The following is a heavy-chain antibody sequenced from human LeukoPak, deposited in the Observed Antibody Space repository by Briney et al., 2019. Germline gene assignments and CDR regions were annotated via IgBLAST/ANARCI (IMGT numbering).Heavy chain of an antibody. D-gene: IGHD3-10*01. CDR2: IYYSGST. J-gene: IGHJ5*02. CDR1: GGSISSSSYY. V-gene: IGHV4-39*07. Sequence: SETLSLTCTVSGGSISSSSYYWGWIRQPPGKGLEWIGSIYYSGSTNYNPSLKSRVTISVDTSKNQFSLKLSSVTAADTAVYYCARGLSYGSGHLLWFGELLVWFDPWGRGTLVTVSS. CDR3: ARGLSYGSGHLLWFGELLVWFDP.